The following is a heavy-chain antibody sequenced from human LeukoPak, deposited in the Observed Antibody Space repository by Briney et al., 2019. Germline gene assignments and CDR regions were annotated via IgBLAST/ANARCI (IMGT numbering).Heavy chain of an antibody. D-gene: IGHD4-17*01. CDR1: GGSISSYY. CDR3: ARLFDDYGDQRGLDY. Sequence: PSETLSLTCTVSGGSISSYYWSWIRQPPGKGLEWIGYIYYSGSTNYNPSLKSRVTISVDTSKNQFSLKLSSVTAADTAVYFCARLFDDYGDQRGLDYWGQGILVTVSS. V-gene: IGHV4-59*12. CDR2: IYYSGST. J-gene: IGHJ4*02.